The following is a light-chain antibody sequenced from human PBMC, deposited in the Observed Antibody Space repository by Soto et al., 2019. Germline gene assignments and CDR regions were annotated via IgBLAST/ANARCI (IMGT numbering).Light chain of an antibody. Sequence: QSVLTQPPSVSGAPEQRVTLSCTGSTSNIGADFCVHWYQQLPRTTPKLLVYGNGNRPAGVPYRFSASKFGTSATLAITGLHAEDEADYYCLAYDSSLSGSVFGGGTELTV. CDR1: TSNIGADFC. J-gene: IGLJ2*01. CDR2: GNG. CDR3: LAYDSSLSGSV. V-gene: IGLV1-40*01.